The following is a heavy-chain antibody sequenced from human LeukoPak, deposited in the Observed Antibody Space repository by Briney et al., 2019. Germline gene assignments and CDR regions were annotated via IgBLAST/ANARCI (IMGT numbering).Heavy chain of an antibody. CDR2: SYYSGTT. V-gene: IGHV4-59*01. CDR3: AREEMASGYYFDY. Sequence: SETLSLTCSVSGDPRSSSYWSWLRQPPGKGLEWIGYSYYSGTTNYNPSLKSRVTISVDTPKNQFSLKLTSVTAADTAIYYCAREEMASGYYFDYWGQGALVTVSS. J-gene: IGHJ4*02. D-gene: IGHD5-24*01. CDR1: GDPRSSSY.